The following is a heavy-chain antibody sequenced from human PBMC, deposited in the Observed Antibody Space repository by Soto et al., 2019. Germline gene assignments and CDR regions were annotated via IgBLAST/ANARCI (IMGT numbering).Heavy chain of an antibody. D-gene: IGHD4-17*01. CDR2: ISSSSSYI. J-gene: IGHJ4*02. CDR1: GFTCSSYS. CDR3: ARERYGDYASDY. V-gene: IGHV3-21*01. Sequence: EVQLVESGGGLVKPGGSLRLSCAASGFTCSSYSMNWVRQAPGKGLEWVSSISSSSSYIYYADSVKGRFTISRDNAKNSRYLQMNSLRAEDTAVYYCARERYGDYASDYWGQGPLVTVSS.